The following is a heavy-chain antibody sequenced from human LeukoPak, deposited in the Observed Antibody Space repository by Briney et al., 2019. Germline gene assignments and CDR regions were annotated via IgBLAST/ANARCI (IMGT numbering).Heavy chain of an antibody. J-gene: IGHJ4*02. CDR3: ASGYYDSSGYYPPNY. Sequence: SETLSLTCAVYGGSFSGYYWSWIRQPPGKGLEWIGEINHSGSTNYNPSLKSRVTISVDTSKNQFSLKLSSVTAADTAVYYCASGYYDSSGYYPPNYWGQGTLVTVSS. CDR2: INHSGST. CDR1: GGSFSGYY. D-gene: IGHD3-22*01. V-gene: IGHV4-34*01.